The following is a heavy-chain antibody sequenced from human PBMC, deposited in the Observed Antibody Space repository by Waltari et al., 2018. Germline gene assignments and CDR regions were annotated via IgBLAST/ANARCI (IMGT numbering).Heavy chain of an antibody. D-gene: IGHD1-1*01. CDR3: ASGLGYMDY. V-gene: IGHV3-33*01. Sequence: QVQLVESGGGVVQPGRSLRLSCAASGFTFSSYGMHWVRQAPGKGLEWVAVIWYDGSNKYYADSVKGRFTISRDNSKNTLYRQMNSLRAEETAVYYCASGLGYMDYWGQGTLVTVSS. CDR2: IWYDGSNK. CDR1: GFTFSSYG. J-gene: IGHJ4*02.